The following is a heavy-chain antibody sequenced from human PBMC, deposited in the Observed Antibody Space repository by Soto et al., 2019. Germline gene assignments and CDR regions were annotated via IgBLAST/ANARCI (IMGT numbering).Heavy chain of an antibody. CDR3: ALDYDSSGYYYRPDAFDI. CDR2: IIPIFGTA. J-gene: IGHJ3*02. D-gene: IGHD3-22*01. V-gene: IGHV1-69*13. CDR1: GGTFSSYA. Sequence: SVKVSCKASGGTFSSYAISWVRQAPGQGLEWMGGIIPIFGTANYAQKFQGRVTITADESTSTAYMELSSLRSEDTAVYYCALDYDSSGYYYRPDAFDIWGQGTMVTVSS.